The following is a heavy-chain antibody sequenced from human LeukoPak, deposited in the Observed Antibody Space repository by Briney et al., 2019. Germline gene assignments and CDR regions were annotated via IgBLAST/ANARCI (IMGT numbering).Heavy chain of an antibody. CDR3: AADRLLWFGELPIHGMDV. CDR1: GFTFTSSA. J-gene: IGHJ6*04. Sequence: ASVKVSCKASGFTFTSSAVQWVRQARGQRLEWIGWIVVGSGNTNYAQKFQERVTITRDTSTSTAYMELSSLRSEDTAVYYCAADRLLWFGELPIHGMDVWGKGTTVTVSS. V-gene: IGHV1-58*01. CDR2: IVVGSGNT. D-gene: IGHD3-10*01.